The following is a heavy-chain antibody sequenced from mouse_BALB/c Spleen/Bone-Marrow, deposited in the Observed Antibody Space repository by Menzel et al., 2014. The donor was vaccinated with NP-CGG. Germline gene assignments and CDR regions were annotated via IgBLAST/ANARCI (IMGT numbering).Heavy chain of an antibody. J-gene: IGHJ3*01. CDR2: FYPGNGDT. Sequence: QVQLQHSGAELVKPGASVKMSCKASGYTFTSYSMHWVKQTPGQGLEWIGTFYPGNGDTSYNQKFKGKATLTADTFSSTAYMQLSSLTSEDSAVYYCARGWLITYWGQGTLVTVSA. CDR3: ARGWLITY. D-gene: IGHD1-1*02. V-gene: IGHV1-12*01. CDR1: GYTFTSYS.